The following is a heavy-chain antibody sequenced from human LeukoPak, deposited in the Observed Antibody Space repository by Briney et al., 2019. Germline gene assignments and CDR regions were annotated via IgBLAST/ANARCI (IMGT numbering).Heavy chain of an antibody. CDR3: ARAPPSLTGRHYYYYGMDV. CDR1: GFTFSSYD. CDR2: IGSTGDT. J-gene: IGHJ6*02. Sequence: GGSLRLSCAASGFTFSSYDMHWVRQATGKGLEWVSGIGSTGDTSYPGSVKGQFTISRENPKNSLYLQINSLRAGDTAVYYCARAPPSLTGRHYYYYGMDVWGQGTTVTVSS. D-gene: IGHD1-20*01. V-gene: IGHV3-13*01.